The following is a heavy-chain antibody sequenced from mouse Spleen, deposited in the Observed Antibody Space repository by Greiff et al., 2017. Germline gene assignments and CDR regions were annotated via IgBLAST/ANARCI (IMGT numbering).Heavy chain of an antibody. CDR3: ARHGRAGFAY. D-gene: IGHD3-1*01. J-gene: IGHJ3*01. Sequence: EVKLMESGGGLVKLGGSLKLSCAASGFTFSSYAMSWVRQTPEKRLEWVATISSGGGNTYYPDSVKGRFTISRDNAKNTLYLQMSSLKSEDTAMYYCARHGRAGFAYWGQGTLVTVSA. CDR2: ISSGGGNT. CDR1: GFTFSSYA. V-gene: IGHV5-9*04.